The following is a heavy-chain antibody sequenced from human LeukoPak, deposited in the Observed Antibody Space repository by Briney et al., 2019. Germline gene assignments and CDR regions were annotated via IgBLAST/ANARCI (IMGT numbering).Heavy chain of an antibody. V-gene: IGHV3-30*02. Sequence: PGGSLRLSCAASGFTFSSFGMHWVRQAPGEGLEWVAYIGYTGTDTYYADSVKGRFTISRDNSKNTVHLQVNSLRAADTALYSCARDLTERKYYIAYWGQGTLVTDSS. CDR1: GFTFSSFG. CDR2: IGYTGTDT. J-gene: IGHJ4*02. CDR3: ARDLTERKYYIAY. D-gene: IGHD2-8*02.